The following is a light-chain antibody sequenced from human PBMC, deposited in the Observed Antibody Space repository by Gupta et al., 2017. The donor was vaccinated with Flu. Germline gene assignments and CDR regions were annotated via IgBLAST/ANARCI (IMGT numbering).Light chain of an antibody. CDR1: SSNIANNY. V-gene: IGLV1-51*02. CDR3: VNSDSSLSTLL. J-gene: IGLJ3*02. CDR2: YND. Sequence: TVTISCSGSSSNIANNYVAWYQQFPATEPNLLIVYNDRRPSGFTDRCSCSKAGTYATPHTIGLQTGDEADDYCVNSDSSLSTLLFGGGTKLTVL.